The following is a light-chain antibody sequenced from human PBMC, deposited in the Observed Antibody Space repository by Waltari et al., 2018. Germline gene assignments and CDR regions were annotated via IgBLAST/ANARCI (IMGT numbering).Light chain of an antibody. J-gene: IGKJ4*01. Sequence: EIVLTQSPATLSLSPGERATLSCRASQTVTRYLAWYQQKSGQAPRLLIYAASNRAAGIPARFSGKGSGTNFTLTISGLETEDFAVYYCQQRSNWPLTFGGGTRLEIK. CDR2: AAS. CDR1: QTVTRY. V-gene: IGKV3-11*01. CDR3: QQRSNWPLT.